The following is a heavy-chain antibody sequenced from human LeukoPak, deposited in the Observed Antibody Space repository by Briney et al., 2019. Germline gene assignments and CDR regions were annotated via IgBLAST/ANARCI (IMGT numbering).Heavy chain of an antibody. CDR1: GGSASSYY. Sequence: PWETLSLTCTVSGGSASSYYWSWIRQTPEKGLEWIGYMSYSGRTDYGPSLKSRVTMSVDTSKNQFSLKMSYVTAADTGVYYCAREFKGYAWYEDSWGQGTLVTVSS. J-gene: IGHJ4*02. V-gene: IGHV4-59*02. CDR2: MSYSGRT. CDR3: AREFKGYAWYEDS. D-gene: IGHD2-2*01.